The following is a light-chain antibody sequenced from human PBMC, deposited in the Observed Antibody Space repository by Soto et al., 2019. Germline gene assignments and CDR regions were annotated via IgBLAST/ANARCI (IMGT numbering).Light chain of an antibody. CDR1: QSISSW. Sequence: DIQMTQSPSTLSASVGDRVTITCRASQSISSWLAWYQQKPGKAPKLLIYEASSLESGVTSRFSGSGSGTEFTLTISSLQPDDFATYYCQQYNSYWTFGQGTKVDIK. V-gene: IGKV1-5*03. CDR2: EAS. CDR3: QQYNSYWT. J-gene: IGKJ1*01.